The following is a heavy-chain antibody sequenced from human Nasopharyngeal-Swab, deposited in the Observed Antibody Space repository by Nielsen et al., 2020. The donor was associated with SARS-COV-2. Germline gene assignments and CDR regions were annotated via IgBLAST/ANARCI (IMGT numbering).Heavy chain of an antibody. J-gene: IGHJ6*02. D-gene: IGHD2-15*01. CDR3: AREVALYGMDV. Sequence: GGSLRLSCAASGFTFSSYSMNWVRQAPGKGLEWVSYISSSSSTIYYADSVKGRFTISRDNAKNSLYLQMNSLRAEDTAVYYCAREVALYGMDVWGQGTTVTVSS. V-gene: IGHV3-48*01. CDR1: GFTFSSYS. CDR2: ISSSSSTI.